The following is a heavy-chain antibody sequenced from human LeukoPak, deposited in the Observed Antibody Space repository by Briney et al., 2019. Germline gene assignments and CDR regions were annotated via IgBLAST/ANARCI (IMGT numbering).Heavy chain of an antibody. CDR1: GFTFSSYS. V-gene: IGHV3-21*01. CDR2: ISSSSSYI. D-gene: IGHD2-2*01. J-gene: IGHJ5*02. Sequence: PGGSLRPSCAASGFTFSSYSMNWVRQAPGKGLEWVSSISSSSSYIYYADSVKGRFTISRDNAKNSLYLQMNSLRAEDTAVYYCARGHQPRFDPWGQGTLVTVSS. CDR3: ARGHQPRFDP.